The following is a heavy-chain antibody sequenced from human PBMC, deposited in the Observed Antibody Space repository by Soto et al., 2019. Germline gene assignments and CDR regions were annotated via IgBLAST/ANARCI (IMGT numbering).Heavy chain of an antibody. CDR1: GGSINSYY. D-gene: IGHD5-18*01. V-gene: IGHV4-59*01. Sequence: PSETLSLTCTVSGGSINSYYWSWIRQPPGKGLEWIGYIYYSGSTNYNPSLKSRVTISVDTSKNQFSLKLSSVTAADTAVYYCARENTGYSYGFFDYWGQGTLVTVSS. CDR3: ARENTGYSYGFFDY. CDR2: IYYSGST. J-gene: IGHJ4*02.